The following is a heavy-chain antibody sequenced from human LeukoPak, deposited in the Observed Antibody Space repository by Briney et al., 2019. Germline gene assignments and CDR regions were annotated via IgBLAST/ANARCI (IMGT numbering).Heavy chain of an antibody. J-gene: IGHJ4*02. D-gene: IGHD6-13*01. Sequence: SETLSLTCTVSGDSISSYYWSWIRQPPGKGLEWIGYIYYSGSTSYNPSLKSRVTISVDTSKNQFSLKLNSVTAADTAVYYCARDHSSSSEDYWGQGTLVTVSS. V-gene: IGHV4-59*12. CDR3: ARDHSSSSEDY. CDR1: GDSISSYY. CDR2: IYYSGST.